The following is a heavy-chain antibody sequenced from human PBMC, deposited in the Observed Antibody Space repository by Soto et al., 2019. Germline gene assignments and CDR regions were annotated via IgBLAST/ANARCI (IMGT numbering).Heavy chain of an antibody. J-gene: IGHJ4*02. Sequence: QVQLVQSGAEVKNPGASVKVSCKTSGYTFTKYGVGWVRQAPGQGIEWMGWISGSSGNANYAEKVQGRITLTTDTSTSTGYIELRSLRSDDTAVYYCAREMAGLGGEYDYWGQGTLVTVSS. CDR1: GYTFTKYG. CDR2: ISGSSGNA. D-gene: IGHD3-16*01. V-gene: IGHV1-18*01. CDR3: AREMAGLGGEYDY.